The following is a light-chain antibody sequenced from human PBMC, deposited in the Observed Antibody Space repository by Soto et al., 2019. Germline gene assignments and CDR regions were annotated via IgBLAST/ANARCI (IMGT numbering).Light chain of an antibody. Sequence: ERVLTQYPSTRSVSPGEIATLSCRAGQNIHTNLAWYQQKPGQAPRLLIYDASNRATGIPARFSGSGSGTDFTLTISSLEPEDFAVYYCQQRSNWPPITFGQGTRLEIK. J-gene: IGKJ5*01. V-gene: IGKV3-11*01. CDR1: QNIHTN. CDR2: DAS. CDR3: QQRSNWPPIT.